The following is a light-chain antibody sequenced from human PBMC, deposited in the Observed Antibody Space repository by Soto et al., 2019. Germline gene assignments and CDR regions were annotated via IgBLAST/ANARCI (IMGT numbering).Light chain of an antibody. CDR3: AAWDDSLNALV. J-gene: IGLJ2*01. Sequence: QSVLTQPPSVSGTPGQRVSISCSGSRSNIGINAVDWYHQLPGTAPKVLIYANNQRPSGVPDRFSGSKSGTSASLAINGLQSDYEAHYYCAAWDDSLNALVFGGGTKLTVL. CDR1: RSNIGINA. V-gene: IGLV1-44*01. CDR2: ANN.